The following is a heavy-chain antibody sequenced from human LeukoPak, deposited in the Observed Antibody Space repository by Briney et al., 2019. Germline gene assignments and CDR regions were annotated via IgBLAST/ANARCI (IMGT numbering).Heavy chain of an antibody. CDR2: IYSGGCT. J-gene: IGHJ3*02. CDR3: ARGNRIGYCSGGSCYSGAFDI. V-gene: IGHV3-53*01. D-gene: IGHD2-15*01. Sequence: GGSLRLSCAASGFTVSSNYMSWVRQAPGKGLEWVSVIYSGGCTYYADSVKGRFTISRDNSKNTLYLQMNSLRAEDTAVYYCARGNRIGYCSGGSCYSGAFDIWGQGTMVTVSS. CDR1: GFTVSSNY.